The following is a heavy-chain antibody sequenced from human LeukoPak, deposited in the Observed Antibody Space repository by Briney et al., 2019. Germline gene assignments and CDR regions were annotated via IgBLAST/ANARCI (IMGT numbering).Heavy chain of an antibody. V-gene: IGHV3-9*01. D-gene: IGHD1-26*01. J-gene: IGHJ6*02. CDR2: ISWNSGSI. CDR1: GFTFDDYA. CDR3: AKAVGPDYYYGMDV. Sequence: GRSLRPSCAASGFTFDDYAMHWVRQAPGKGLEWVSGISWNSGSIGYADSVKGRFTISRDNAKNSLYLQMNSLRAEDTALYYCAKAVGPDYYYGMDVWGQGTTVTVSS.